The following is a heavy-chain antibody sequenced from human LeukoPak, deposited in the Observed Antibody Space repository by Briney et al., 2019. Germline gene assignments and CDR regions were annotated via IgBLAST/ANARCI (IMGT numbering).Heavy chain of an antibody. CDR2: INPNSGGT. D-gene: IGHD1-1*01. J-gene: IGHJ4*02. CDR1: GYTFTSYD. V-gene: IGHV1-2*02. CDR3: AVMESALGNWDDY. Sequence: GASVKVSCKASGYTFTSYDINWVRQAPGQGLEWMGWINPNSGGTNYAQKFQGRVTMTRDTSISTAYMELSRLRSDDTAVYYCAVMESALGNWDDYWGQGTLVTVSS.